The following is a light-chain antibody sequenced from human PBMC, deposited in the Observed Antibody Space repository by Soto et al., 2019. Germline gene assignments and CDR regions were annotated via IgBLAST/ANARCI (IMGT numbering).Light chain of an antibody. CDR1: GATSD. Sequence: QSVLTQPPSVSGAQGQRVTISCIGATSDVHWYQHLPGTAPKLLIYGNNNRPSGVPDRFSGSKSGTSASLASTGLQAEDEADYYCQSFDSSLSARYVFGTGTKITV. V-gene: IGLV1-40*01. CDR3: QSFDSSLSARYV. CDR2: GNN. J-gene: IGLJ1*01.